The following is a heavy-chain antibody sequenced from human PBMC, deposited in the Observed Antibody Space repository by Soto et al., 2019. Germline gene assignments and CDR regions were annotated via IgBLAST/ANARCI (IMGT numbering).Heavy chain of an antibody. D-gene: IGHD3-10*01. CDR3: AHSPAPRVYFQH. CDR1: GFSLNTGGVT. J-gene: IGHJ1*01. CDR2: IYWDDGK. V-gene: IGHV2-5*02. Sequence: SGPTLVNPTQTLTLTCGFSGFSLNTGGVTVDWIRQPPGKALEWVALIYWDDGKRYSPSLKSRLTITKETSRNQVVLTMTNVDPEDTATYFCAHSPAPRVYFQHWGEGTLVTVSS.